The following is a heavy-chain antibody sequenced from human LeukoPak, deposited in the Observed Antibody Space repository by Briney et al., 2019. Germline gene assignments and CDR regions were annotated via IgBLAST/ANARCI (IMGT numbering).Heavy chain of an antibody. CDR1: GYTFTSYD. CDR3: ARVGGVLRFLEWLPGNHDAFDI. Sequence: ASVKVSCKASGYTFTSYDINWVRQATGQGLEWMGWMNPNSGDTDYAQKFQGRVTMTRNTSISTAYMELRSLRSDDTAVYYCARVGGVLRFLEWLPGNHDAFDIWGQGTMVTVSS. J-gene: IGHJ3*02. D-gene: IGHD3-3*01. V-gene: IGHV1-8*01. CDR2: MNPNSGDT.